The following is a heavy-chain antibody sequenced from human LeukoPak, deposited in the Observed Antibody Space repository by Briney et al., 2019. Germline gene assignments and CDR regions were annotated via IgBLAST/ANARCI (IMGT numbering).Heavy chain of an antibody. V-gene: IGHV4-39*01. CDR1: GGSISSSSYY. D-gene: IGHD3-3*01. J-gene: IGHJ6*02. CDR2: IYYSGST. CDR3: ARDRFWSGYYGFTDYYYGMDV. Sequence: SETLSLTCTVSGGSISSSSYYWGWIRQPPGKGLEWIGSIYYSGSTYYNPSLKSRVTMSVDTSKNQFSLKLSSVTAADTAVYYCARDRFWSGYYGFTDYYYGMDVWGQGTTVTVSS.